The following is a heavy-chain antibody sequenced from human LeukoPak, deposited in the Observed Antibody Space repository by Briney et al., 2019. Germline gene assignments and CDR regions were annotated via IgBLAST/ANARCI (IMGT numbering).Heavy chain of an antibody. D-gene: IGHD3-22*01. J-gene: IGHJ6*02. CDR2: ISYDGSNK. V-gene: IGHV3-30-3*01. CDR1: GFTFSSYA. CDR3: ARSYDSSGHEARLGYYYYGMDV. Sequence: GGSLRLSCAASGFTFSSYAMHWVRQAPGKGLEWVAVISYDGSNKYYADSVKGRFTISRDNSKNTLYLQMNSLRAEDTAVYYCARSYDSSGHEARLGYYYYGMDVWGQGTTVTVSS.